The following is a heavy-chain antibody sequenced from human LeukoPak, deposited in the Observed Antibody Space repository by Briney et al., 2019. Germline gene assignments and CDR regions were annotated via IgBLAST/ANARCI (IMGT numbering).Heavy chain of an antibody. V-gene: IGHV1-18*01. CDR2: IGADNANT. CDR1: GYTFVSYG. D-gene: IGHD4-17*01. Sequence: GASVKVPCKASGYTFVSYGISWVRQAPGQGLEWMGWIGADNANTNYAQKLQGRVTMTTDTSTNTAYMELRSLTSDDTAVYFCARSGRTVTTHFDYWGQGTLVTVSS. CDR3: ARSGRTVTTHFDY. J-gene: IGHJ4*02.